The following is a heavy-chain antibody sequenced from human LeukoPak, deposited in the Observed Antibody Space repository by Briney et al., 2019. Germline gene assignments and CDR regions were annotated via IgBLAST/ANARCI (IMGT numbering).Heavy chain of an antibody. V-gene: IGHV1-2*02. CDR1: GYTFTGYY. J-gene: IGHJ3*02. D-gene: IGHD2-21*01. CDR2: INPNSGGT. Sequence: GASVKVSCKASGYTFTGYYMHWVRQAPGQGREWMGWINPNSGGTNYAQKFQGRVTMTRDTSISTAYMELSRLRSDDTAVYYCARDLWPVAFDIWGQGTMVIVSS. CDR3: ARDLWPVAFDI.